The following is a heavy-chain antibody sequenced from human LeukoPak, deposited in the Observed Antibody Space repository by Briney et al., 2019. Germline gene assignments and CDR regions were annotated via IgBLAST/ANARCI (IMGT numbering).Heavy chain of an antibody. D-gene: IGHD3-22*01. CDR1: GGSIGSYY. V-gene: IGHV4-59*01. CDR3: ARSYDSSGYLDY. J-gene: IGHJ4*02. CDR2: IYYSGST. Sequence: SETLSLTCTVSGGSIGSYYWRWIRQPPGKGLEWIGYIYYSGSTNYNPSLKSRVTISVDTSKNQFSLKLSSVTAADTAVYYCARSYDSSGYLDYWGQGTLVTVSS.